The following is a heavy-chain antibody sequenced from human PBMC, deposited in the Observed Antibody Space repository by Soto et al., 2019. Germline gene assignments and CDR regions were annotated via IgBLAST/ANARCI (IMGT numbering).Heavy chain of an antibody. CDR1: GFTFSNYW. Sequence: GGSLRLSCVGSGFTFSNYWMHWVRQAPGKGLEWVSRIKSDRSSTSYADSVKGRFTISRDNAKNTLYLQMNSLRAEDTAVYYCARDQYGMDVWGQGTTVTVAS. CDR3: ARDQYGMDV. V-gene: IGHV3-74*01. J-gene: IGHJ6*02. CDR2: IKSDRSST.